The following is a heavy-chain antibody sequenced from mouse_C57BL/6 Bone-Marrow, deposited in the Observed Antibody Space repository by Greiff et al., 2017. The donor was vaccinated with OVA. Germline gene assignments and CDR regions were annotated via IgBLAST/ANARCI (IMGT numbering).Heavy chain of an antibody. D-gene: IGHD2-4*01. CDR3: ARFWRDYDGGAWFAY. V-gene: IGHV1-20*01. CDR2: INPYNGDT. J-gene: IGHJ3*01. Sequence: EVQLQQSGPELVKPGDSVKISCKASGYSFTGYFMNWVMQSHGKSLEWIGRINPYNGDTFYNQKFKGKATLTVDKSSSKAHMELRSLTSEDTAGYYCARFWRDYDGGAWFAYWGQGTLVTVSA. CDR1: GYSFTGYF.